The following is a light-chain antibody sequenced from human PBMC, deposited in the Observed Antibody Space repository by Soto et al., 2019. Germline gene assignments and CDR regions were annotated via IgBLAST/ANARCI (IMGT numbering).Light chain of an antibody. CDR2: GAS. V-gene: IGKV3-20*01. CDR3: QQYGSSRWT. J-gene: IGKJ1*01. CDR1: HSVSSSY. Sequence: EIVLTQSPGTLSLSPGEGATLSCRASHSVSSSYLAWYQQKPGQAPRLLIYGASSRATGIPDRFSGSGSGTDFTLTISRLEPEDFAVYYCQQYGSSRWTFGQGTKVEIK.